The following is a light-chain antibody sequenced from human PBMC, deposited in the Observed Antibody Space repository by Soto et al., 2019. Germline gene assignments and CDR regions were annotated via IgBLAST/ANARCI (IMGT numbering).Light chain of an antibody. CDR2: TAS. V-gene: IGKV1D-12*01. Sequence: DIQMTQSPSSVSASVGDRVTITCRASQDISKWIAWYQQKPGRAPKLLIHTASTIQREVPSRFSVSGSGTDFTLTISSLQPEDFATYYCQEAYSFPVTFGLGTDWRL. CDR3: QEAYSFPVT. CDR1: QDISKW. J-gene: IGKJ5*01.